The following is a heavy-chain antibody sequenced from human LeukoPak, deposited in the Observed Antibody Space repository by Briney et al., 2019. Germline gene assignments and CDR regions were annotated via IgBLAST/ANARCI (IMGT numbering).Heavy chain of an antibody. V-gene: IGHV3-23*01. CDR1: GFTFSSYA. D-gene: IGHD3-22*01. CDR2: ISGSGGST. Sequence: PGGSLRLSCAASGFTFSSYAMSWVRQAPGKGLEWVSAISGSGGSTYYADPVKGRFTISRDNSKNTLYLQMNSLRAEDTAVYYCAKEAQYYYDSSGYYYFDYWGQGTLVTVSS. J-gene: IGHJ4*02. CDR3: AKEAQYYYDSSGYYYFDY.